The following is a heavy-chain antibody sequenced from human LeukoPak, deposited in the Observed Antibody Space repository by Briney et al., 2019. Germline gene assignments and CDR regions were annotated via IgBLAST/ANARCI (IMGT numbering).Heavy chain of an antibody. Sequence: PGGSLRLSCEVSGFIFSSYAMSWVRQAPGKGLEWVSAISGSGGSTNTADSVKGRFTISRDNSKNTLYLQMNSLRAEDTAVYYCANIYGDYGYWGQGTLVTVSS. J-gene: IGHJ4*02. CDR2: ISGSGGST. V-gene: IGHV3-23*01. CDR3: ANIYGDYGY. D-gene: IGHD4-17*01. CDR1: GFIFSSYA.